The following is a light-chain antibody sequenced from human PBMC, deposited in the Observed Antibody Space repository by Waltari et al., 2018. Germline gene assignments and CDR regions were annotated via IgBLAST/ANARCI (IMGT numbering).Light chain of an antibody. CDR3: SSFTTASTLV. V-gene: IGLV2-14*01. Sequence: HSALTQPASVSGSPGQSLTISCTGTSSDIGAYTYVAWYQQYSDTVPKLIIYEVNNRPSGVPDRFSGSKSGNTASLTISRLQAEDEADYYCSSFTTASTLVFGGGTKLTVL. J-gene: IGLJ3*02. CDR2: EVN. CDR1: SSDIGAYTY.